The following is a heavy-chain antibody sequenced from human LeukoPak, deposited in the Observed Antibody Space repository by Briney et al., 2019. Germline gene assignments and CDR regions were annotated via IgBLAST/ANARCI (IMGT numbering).Heavy chain of an antibody. CDR2: INAGNGNT. J-gene: IGHJ6*02. Sequence: GASVKVSCKASGYTFTSYYMHWVRQAPGQRLEWMGWINAGNGNTKYSQKFQGRVTITRDTSASTAYMELSSLRSEDTAVYYCASSQGYSSGWYSLSLGMDVWGQGTTVTVSS. D-gene: IGHD6-19*01. CDR1: GYTFTSYY. CDR3: ASSQGYSSGWYSLSLGMDV. V-gene: IGHV1-3*01.